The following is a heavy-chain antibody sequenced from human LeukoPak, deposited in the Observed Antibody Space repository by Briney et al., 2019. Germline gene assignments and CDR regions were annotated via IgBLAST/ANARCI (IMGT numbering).Heavy chain of an antibody. V-gene: IGHV4-61*05. D-gene: IGHD3-16*02. J-gene: IGHJ4*02. CDR3: ARTSGDYVWGSYQSFDY. CDR2: IYYSGST. CDR1: GGSISSSSYY. Sequence: SETLSLTCTVSGGSISSSSYYWGWIRQPPGKGLEWIGYIYYSGSTNYNPSLKSRVTISVDTSKNQFSLKLSSVTAADTAVYYCARTSGDYVWGSYQSFDYWGQGTLVTVSS.